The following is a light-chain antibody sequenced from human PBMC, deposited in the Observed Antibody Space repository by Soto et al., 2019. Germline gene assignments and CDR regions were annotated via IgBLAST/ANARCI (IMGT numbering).Light chain of an antibody. CDR1: QSIANY. Sequence: VVTNSPVTLFRSQLYGSPLSFLASQSIANYVAWYHQRPGQAPRLVIYGASNRATDIQARFSGSGSGTDFTLTISCVEAEDFGIYYCQQRNEWNLNSFGQGTRLEI. V-gene: IGKV3-11*01. CDR2: GAS. CDR3: QQRNEWNLNS. J-gene: IGKJ5*01.